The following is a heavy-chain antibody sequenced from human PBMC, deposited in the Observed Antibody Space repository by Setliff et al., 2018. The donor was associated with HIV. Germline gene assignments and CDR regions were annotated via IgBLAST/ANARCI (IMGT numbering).Heavy chain of an antibody. Sequence: PGESLKISCQGSGYSFNTYWIGWVRQRPGKGLEWMGIIYPGDSETRYSPSFQGQVTIPADKSISTAYLQCSSLKASDTAMYYCARLGGICSGGSCTALAYTMDVWGQGTTVTVSS. J-gene: IGHJ6*02. CDR1: GYSFNTYW. D-gene: IGHD2-15*01. CDR2: IYPGDSET. CDR3: ARLGGICSGGSCTALAYTMDV. V-gene: IGHV5-51*01.